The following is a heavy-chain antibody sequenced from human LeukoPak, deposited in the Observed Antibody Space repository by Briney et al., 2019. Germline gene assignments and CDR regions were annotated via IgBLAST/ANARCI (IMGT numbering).Heavy chain of an antibody. CDR2: IYQDGNER. D-gene: IGHD2-15*01. J-gene: IGHJ4*02. CDR1: GFTFSSHW. Sequence: GGSLRLSCAASGFTFSSHWMSWVRQTPGKGREWVANIYQDGNERYYAESVKGRFTISRDNAKNSLFLQMNSLRVEDTAVYYCVRTIVVVRAAHDYFDYWGQGTLVTVSS. CDR3: VRTIVVVRAAHDYFDY. V-gene: IGHV3-7*01.